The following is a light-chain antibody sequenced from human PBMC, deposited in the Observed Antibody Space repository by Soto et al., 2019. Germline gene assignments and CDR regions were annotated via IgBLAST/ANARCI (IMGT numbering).Light chain of an antibody. CDR2: DAS. V-gene: IGKV1-5*01. CDR1: RSMSDW. Sequence: DIQMTHSPPSLSPSVGDRDTITFRASRSMSDWLAWYQQKPGKAPELLIFDASNLKSGVSSRFSGSGSGTEFTLTISRLQPDDVATYYCLQYSSHSWKFGQGTKGDI. J-gene: IGKJ1*01. CDR3: LQYSSHSWK.